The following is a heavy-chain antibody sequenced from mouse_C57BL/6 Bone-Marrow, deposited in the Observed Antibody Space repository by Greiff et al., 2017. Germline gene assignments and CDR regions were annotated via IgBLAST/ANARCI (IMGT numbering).Heavy chain of an antibody. V-gene: IGHV1-59*01. CDR3: ARGNLLSYFDY. Sequence: QVQLQQPGAELVRPGTSVKLSCKASGYTFTSYWMHWVKQRPGQGLEWIGVIDPSDSYTNYNQKFKGKATLTVDTSSSTAYMQLSSLTSEDSAVYYCARGNLLSYFDYWGQGTTLTVSS. J-gene: IGHJ2*01. D-gene: IGHD2-10*01. CDR1: GYTFTSYW. CDR2: IDPSDSYT.